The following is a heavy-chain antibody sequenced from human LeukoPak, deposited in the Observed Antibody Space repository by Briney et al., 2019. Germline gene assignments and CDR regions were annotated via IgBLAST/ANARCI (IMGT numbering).Heavy chain of an antibody. J-gene: IGHJ4*02. CDR1: GGSISSYY. V-gene: IGHV4-59*01. CDR2: IYYSGST. Sequence: SETLSLTCTVSGGSISSYYWSWIRQPPGKGLGWIGYIYYSGSTNYNPSLKSRVTISVDTSKNQFSLKLSPVTAADTAVYYCARATAGTGYYFDFWGQGALVSVSS. D-gene: IGHD6-13*01. CDR3: ARATAGTGYYFDF.